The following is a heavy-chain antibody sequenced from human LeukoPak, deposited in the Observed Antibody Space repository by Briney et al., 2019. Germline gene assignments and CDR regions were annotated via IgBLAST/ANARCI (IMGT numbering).Heavy chain of an antibody. D-gene: IGHD1-26*01. CDR3: ARDRDSGTYRGAFDY. Sequence: GGSLRLSCAASGFILNSYGMHWVRQAPGKGLEWVADIWFDGKNEHFADSVKGRFAISRDNSKNTVYLQINSLRAEDTAVYYCARDRDSGTYRGAFDYWGQGILVTVSS. CDR1: GFILNSYG. V-gene: IGHV3-33*01. J-gene: IGHJ4*02. CDR2: IWFDGKNE.